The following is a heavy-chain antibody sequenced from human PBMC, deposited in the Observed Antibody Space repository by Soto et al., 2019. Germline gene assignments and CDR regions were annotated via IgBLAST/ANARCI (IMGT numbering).Heavy chain of an antibody. D-gene: IGHD3-10*01. Sequence: PSETLSLTCTVSGGSISSSSYYWGWIRQPPGKGLEWIGSIYYSGSTYYNPSLKSRVTISVDTSKNQFSLKLSSVTAADTAVYYCARTYYGSGSSFDPWGQGTLVTVSS. CDR3: ARTYYGSGSSFDP. CDR2: IYYSGST. V-gene: IGHV4-39*01. CDR1: GGSISSSSYY. J-gene: IGHJ5*02.